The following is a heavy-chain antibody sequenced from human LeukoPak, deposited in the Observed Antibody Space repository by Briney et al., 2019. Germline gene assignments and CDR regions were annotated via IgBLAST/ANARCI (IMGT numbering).Heavy chain of an antibody. D-gene: IGHD2-15*01. J-gene: IGHJ4*02. CDR2: ISYDGSNK. V-gene: IGHV3-30*04. CDR3: ARAPLYCSGGSCFFDY. CDR1: GFTFSSYA. Sequence: PGGSLRLSCAASGFTFSSYAMHWVRQAPGKGLAWVAVISYDGSNKYYADSVKGRFTISRDNSKNTLYLQMNSLRAEDTAVYYCARAPLYCSGGSCFFDYWGQGTLVAVSS.